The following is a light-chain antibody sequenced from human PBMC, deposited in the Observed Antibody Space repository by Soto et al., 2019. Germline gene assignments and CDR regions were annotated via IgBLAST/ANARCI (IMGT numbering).Light chain of an antibody. CDR3: QQYGSTPLT. CDR2: SAS. Sequence: EIVLTQSPGTLSLSPGERATLSCRASQSVSSSYLAWYQQKPGQAPGLLIFSASHRATGIPDRFSGSGCGTDFTLTISRLEPEDFAVYYCQQYGSTPLTFGGGTKVEIK. V-gene: IGKV3-20*01. J-gene: IGKJ4*01. CDR1: QSVSSSY.